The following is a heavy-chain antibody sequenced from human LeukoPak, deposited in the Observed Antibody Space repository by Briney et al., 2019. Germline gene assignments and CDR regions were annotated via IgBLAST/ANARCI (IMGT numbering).Heavy chain of an antibody. CDR1: GGTFSSYA. Sequence: SVKVSCKASGGTFSSYAISWVRQAPGQGLEWMGGIIPIFGTANYAQKFQGRVTITTDESTSTAYMELSSLRSEDTAVYYCATVARYYYYYYMDVWGKGTTVTVSS. J-gene: IGHJ6*03. CDR2: IIPIFGTA. D-gene: IGHD5-12*01. CDR3: ATVARYYYYYYMDV. V-gene: IGHV1-69*05.